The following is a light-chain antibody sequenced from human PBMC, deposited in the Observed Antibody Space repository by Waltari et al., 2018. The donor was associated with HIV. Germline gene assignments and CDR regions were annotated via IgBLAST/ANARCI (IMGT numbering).Light chain of an antibody. J-gene: IGKJ1*01. CDR1: QTISSTY. V-gene: IGKV3-20*01. CDR2: GAS. Sequence: EIALTQSPGTLSLSPGERATLSCRASQTISSTYLAWYQQKPGQAPRHLIYGASSRATGIPDRFSGSGSGTDFTLTISSLEPEDCAVYYCQQYIGSPRTFGQGTKVELK. CDR3: QQYIGSPRT.